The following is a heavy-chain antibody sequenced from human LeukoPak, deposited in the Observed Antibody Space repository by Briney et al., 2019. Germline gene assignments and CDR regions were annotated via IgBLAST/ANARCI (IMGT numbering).Heavy chain of an antibody. CDR3: ARAPYYYGSGSQTGGDWFAP. Sequence: ASVKLSCKASGYTFTGYYMHWVRQAPGQGLEWMGWINPNIGGTNYAQKFQGRFTMTRDTSISTAYMELDMLRSYDTAVYYFARAPYYYGSGSQTGGDWFAPWGQGTLVTVSS. J-gene: IGHJ5*02. CDR2: INPNIGGT. CDR1: GYTFTGYY. D-gene: IGHD3-10*01. V-gene: IGHV1-2*02.